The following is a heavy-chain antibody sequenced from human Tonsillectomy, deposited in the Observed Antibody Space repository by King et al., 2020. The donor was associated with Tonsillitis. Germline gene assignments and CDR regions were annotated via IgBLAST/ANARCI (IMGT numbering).Heavy chain of an antibody. Sequence: VQLVESGAEVKKPGASVKVSCKASGYTFTSYYMHGVRQVPGQGLEWMGIFNPSGGCTSYAQKFKGRVTMTRDTSTRTVYMELGSLRSEDTAVYYCARGTSGGVLDYWGQGTLVTVSS. CDR1: GYTFTSYY. J-gene: IGHJ4*02. D-gene: IGHD3-16*01. CDR3: ARGTSGGVLDY. CDR2: FNPSGGCT. V-gene: IGHV1-46*03.